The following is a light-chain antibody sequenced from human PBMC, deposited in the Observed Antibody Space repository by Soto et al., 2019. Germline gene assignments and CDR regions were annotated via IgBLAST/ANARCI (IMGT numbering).Light chain of an antibody. V-gene: IGKV3-15*01. J-gene: IGKJ1*01. CDR2: GAS. Sequence: EIVLTQSPGTLSLSPGDRATLSCRASQSVSNNYLAWYQQKPGQAPRLLIYGASTRATGIPARFSGSGSGTEFNRTISSLQSEDFAVYYCQQYNNWPRTFGQGTKVDIK. CDR1: QSVSNN. CDR3: QQYNNWPRT.